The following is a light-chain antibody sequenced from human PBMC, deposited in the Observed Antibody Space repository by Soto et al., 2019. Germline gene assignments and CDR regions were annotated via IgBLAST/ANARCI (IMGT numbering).Light chain of an antibody. J-gene: IGKJ1*01. CDR2: GAS. CDR3: QRYDASPT. Sequence: EIVLTQSPGTLSLSLGERATLSCRSSQTVANNYLVWYQQKPGQTPPVVIYGASNRAAGIPDRFSGSGSGTDFTLTISRVDPEDFAVYYCQRYDASPTFGQGTRVE. CDR1: QTVANNY. V-gene: IGKV3-20*01.